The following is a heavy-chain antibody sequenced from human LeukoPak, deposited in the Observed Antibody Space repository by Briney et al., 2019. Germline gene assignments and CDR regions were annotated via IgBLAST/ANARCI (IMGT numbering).Heavy chain of an antibody. CDR3: ARITLGGHIVAQDY. Sequence: SETLSLTCAVYGGSLSGCYWGWIRQPPGKGLEWIGELSPSGSTNYNPSLKSRVTISEDTSKNQFSLRMRSVTAADTAVYYCARITLGGHIVAQDYWGQGTLVTVSS. V-gene: IGHV4-34*01. J-gene: IGHJ4*02. CDR1: GGSLSGCY. D-gene: IGHD3-16*02. CDR2: LSPSGST.